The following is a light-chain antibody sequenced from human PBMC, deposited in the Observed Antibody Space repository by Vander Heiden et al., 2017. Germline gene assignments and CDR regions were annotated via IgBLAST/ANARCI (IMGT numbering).Light chain of an antibody. CDR2: KAS. CDR1: QSISSW. V-gene: IGKV1-5*03. Sequence: DIQMPQSPSTLPASVGDRVTITCRSSQSISSWLAWYQQKPGKAPKLLIYKASSLESGVPSRCSGSGSGTEFTLTISSLQPDDFASYYCQQYNSYLAFGPGTKVDIK. CDR3: QQYNSYLA. J-gene: IGKJ3*01.